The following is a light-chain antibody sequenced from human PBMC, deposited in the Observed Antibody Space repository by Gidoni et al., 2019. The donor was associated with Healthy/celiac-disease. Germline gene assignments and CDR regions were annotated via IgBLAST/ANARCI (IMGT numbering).Light chain of an antibody. Sequence: ERGLTQSPATLSSSPGESATLSCRASQSVGSYLAWYQEKPGQAPRLLIYDASNRATGIPARFSGSGSGTDFTLTISSLEPEDFAVYYCQQRSNWPPTWTFGQGTKVEIK. CDR1: QSVGSY. J-gene: IGKJ1*01. V-gene: IGKV3-11*01. CDR3: QQRSNWPPTWT. CDR2: DAS.